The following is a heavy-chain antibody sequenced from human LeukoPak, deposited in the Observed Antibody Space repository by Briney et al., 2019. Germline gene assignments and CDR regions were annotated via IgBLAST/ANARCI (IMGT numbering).Heavy chain of an antibody. CDR1: GFTFSSYE. CDR2: ISSSGSTI. D-gene: IGHD3-10*02. CDR3: AELGITMIGGV. J-gene: IGHJ6*04. V-gene: IGHV3-48*03. Sequence: GGSLRLSCAASGFTFSSYELNWVRQAPGKGLEWVSYISSSGSTIYYADSVKGRFTISRDNAKNSLYLQMNRLRAEDTAVYYCAELGITMIGGVWGKGTTVTISS.